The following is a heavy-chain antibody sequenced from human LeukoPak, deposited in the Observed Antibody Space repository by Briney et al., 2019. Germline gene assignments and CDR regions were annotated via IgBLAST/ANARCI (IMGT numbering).Heavy chain of an antibody. D-gene: IGHD3-16*01. CDR2: INDRGHRT. J-gene: IGHJ4*02. CDR1: GFTFSKFT. V-gene: IGHV3-23*01. Sequence: GGSLRLSCAASGFTFSKFTMSWVRQAPGEGPQGLSAINDRGHRTYYADSGKGRFTISRDNSKNTLYLQMNSLRAEDTAMFYCMKGGWGSIFDYWGRGMLVTVSP. CDR3: MKGGWGSIFDY.